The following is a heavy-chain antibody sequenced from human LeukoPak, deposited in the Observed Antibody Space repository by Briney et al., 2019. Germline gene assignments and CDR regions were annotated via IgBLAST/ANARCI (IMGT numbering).Heavy chain of an antibody. CDR2: INPNSGGT. Sequence: GASVKVSCKASGYTFTGYYMHWVRQAPGQGLEWMGWINPNSGGTNYAQKFQGRVTMTRGTSISTAYMELSRLRSDDTAVYYCARSGLRYFDWYFDCWGQGTLVTVSS. V-gene: IGHV1-2*02. CDR3: ARSGLRYFDWYFDC. CDR1: GYTFTGYY. J-gene: IGHJ4*02. D-gene: IGHD3-9*01.